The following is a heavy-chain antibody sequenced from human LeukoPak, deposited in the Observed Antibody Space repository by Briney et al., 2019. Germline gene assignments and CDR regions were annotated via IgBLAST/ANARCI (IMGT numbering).Heavy chain of an antibody. CDR2: ISYSGST. D-gene: IGHD5-24*01. Sequence: PSETLSLTCTVSGGSVNSGTYYWSWIRPPPGKGLEWIGYISYSGSTNYNPSLKSRVTISVDTSKNQFSLKLSSVTAADTAVYYCARGGRWLQFNYWGQGTLVTVSS. CDR1: GGSVNSGTYY. J-gene: IGHJ4*02. CDR3: ARGGRWLQFNY. V-gene: IGHV4-61*01.